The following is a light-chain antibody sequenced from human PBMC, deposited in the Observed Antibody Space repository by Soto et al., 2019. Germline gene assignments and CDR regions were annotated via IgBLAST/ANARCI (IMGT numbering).Light chain of an antibody. Sequence: DIQMTQSPSTLSASVGDRVTITCRASQTISNWLAWYQQKPGKAPKLLIYKASSLESGVPSRFSGSGSGTEFRLTISSLQPDDLATYYCQQYNGTFGQGTKVEIK. V-gene: IGKV1-5*03. CDR2: KAS. CDR3: QQYNGT. CDR1: QTISNW. J-gene: IGKJ1*01.